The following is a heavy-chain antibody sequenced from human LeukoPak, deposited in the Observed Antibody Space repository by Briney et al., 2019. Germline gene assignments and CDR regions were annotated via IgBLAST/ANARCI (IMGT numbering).Heavy chain of an antibody. CDR1: GFTFSSYA. J-gene: IGHJ4*02. Sequence: GGSLRLSCAASGFTFSSYAMSWVRQAPGKGLGWVSAISGSGGSTYYADSVKGRFTISRDNSKNTLYLQMNSLRAEDTAVYYCAKATRWELLKYYFDYWGQGTLVTVSS. D-gene: IGHD1-26*01. CDR2: ISGSGGST. CDR3: AKATRWELLKYYFDY. V-gene: IGHV3-23*01.